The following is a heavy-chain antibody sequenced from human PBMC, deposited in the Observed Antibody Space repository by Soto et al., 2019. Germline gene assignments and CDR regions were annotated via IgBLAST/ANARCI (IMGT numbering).Heavy chain of an antibody. CDR2: ISYDGSNK. CDR1: GFTFSSYA. Sequence: QVQLVESGGGVVQPGRSLRLSCAASGFTFSSYAMHWVRQAPGKGLEWVAVISYDGSNKYYADSVKGRFIISRDNSKNTLYLQMNSLRAEDTAVYYCARDYKLYYYDSSALGDYWGQGTLVTVSS. J-gene: IGHJ4*02. CDR3: ARDYKLYYYDSSALGDY. V-gene: IGHV3-30-3*01. D-gene: IGHD3-22*01.